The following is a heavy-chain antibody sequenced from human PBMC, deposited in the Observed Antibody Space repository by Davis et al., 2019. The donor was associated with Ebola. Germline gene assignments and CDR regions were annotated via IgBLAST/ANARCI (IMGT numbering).Heavy chain of an antibody. CDR1: GFTFSSYS. D-gene: IGHD3-10*01. Sequence: PGGSLRLSCAASGFTFSSYSMNWVRQAPGKGLEWVSSISSSSSYIYYADSVKGRFTISRDNAKNSLYLQMNSLRAEDTAVYYCARDAVTMVRGVINWGQGTLVTVSS. CDR3: ARDAVTMVRGVIN. V-gene: IGHV3-21*01. J-gene: IGHJ4*02. CDR2: ISSSSSYI.